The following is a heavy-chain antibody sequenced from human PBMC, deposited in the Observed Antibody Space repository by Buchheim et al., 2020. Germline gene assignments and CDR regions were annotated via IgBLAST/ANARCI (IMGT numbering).Heavy chain of an antibody. CDR1: GGSISGYY. CDR3: ARRSVSGGDWNHDS. J-gene: IGHJ4*02. D-gene: IGHD2-21*02. Sequence: QVQLQESGPGLVKPSETLSLTCTVSGGSISGYYWSWIRQPPGKGLEWIGYIYYSGRTDYNPSLKSRVTISVDTSKSQFSLRLSSVTAADTAVYYCARRSVSGGDWNHDSWGQGTL. V-gene: IGHV4-59*08. CDR2: IYYSGRT.